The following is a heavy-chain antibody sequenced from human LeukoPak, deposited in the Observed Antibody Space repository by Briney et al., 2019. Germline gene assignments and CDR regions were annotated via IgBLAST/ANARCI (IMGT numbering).Heavy chain of an antibody. CDR1: GGTFSSYA. CDR2: IIPIFGTA. J-gene: IGHJ4*02. V-gene: IGHV1-69*05. D-gene: IGHD4-17*01. Sequence: SVKVSCKASGGTFSSYAISWVRQAPGPGLEWMGGIIPIFGTANYAQKFQGRVTITTDESTSTAYMELSSLRSEDTAVYYCARDGWNPFTVTTGYFDYWGQGTLVTVSS. CDR3: ARDGWNPFTVTTGYFDY.